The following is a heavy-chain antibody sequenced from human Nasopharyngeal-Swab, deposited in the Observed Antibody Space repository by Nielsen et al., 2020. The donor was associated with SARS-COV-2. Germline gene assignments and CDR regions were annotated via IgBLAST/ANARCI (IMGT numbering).Heavy chain of an antibody. V-gene: IGHV3-21*01. D-gene: IGHD6-6*01. J-gene: IGHJ4*02. CDR3: ARFSLKSSSSVDY. CDR2: ISSSSSYI. CDR1: GFTFSSYS. Sequence: GGSLRLSCAASGFTFSSYSMNWVRQAPGKGLEWVSSISSSSSYIYYADSVKGRFTISRDNAKNSLYLQMNSLRAEDTAVYYCARFSLKSSSSVDYWGQGTLVTVPS.